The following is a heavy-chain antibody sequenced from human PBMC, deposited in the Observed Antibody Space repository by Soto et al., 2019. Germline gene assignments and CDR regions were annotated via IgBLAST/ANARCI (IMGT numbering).Heavy chain of an antibody. CDR3: ARDGTVRGAHYGMDV. J-gene: IGHJ6*02. CDR2: IYYSGST. CDR1: GGSISSVGYY. V-gene: IGHV4-31*03. D-gene: IGHD3-10*01. Sequence: SETLSLTCTVSGGSISSVGYYWSWIRQHPGKGLEWIGYIYYSGSTYYNPSLKSRVTISVDTSKNQFSLKLSSVTAADTAVYYCARDGTVRGAHYGMDVWGQGTTVTVSS.